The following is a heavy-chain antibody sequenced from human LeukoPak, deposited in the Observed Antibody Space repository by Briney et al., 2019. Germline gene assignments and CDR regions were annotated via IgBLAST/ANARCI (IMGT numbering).Heavy chain of an antibody. D-gene: IGHD3-22*01. V-gene: IGHV4-61*05. CDR1: GGSISSSSYF. Sequence: SETLSLTCTVSGGSISSSSYFWSWIRQPPGKGLEWIGYIYSSGSTNYNPSLKSRVTISVDTSKNQFSLKLSSVTAADTAVYYCANLRRYDSSGYYSDYWGQGTLVTVSP. CDR3: ANLRRYDSSGYYSDY. J-gene: IGHJ4*02. CDR2: IYSSGST.